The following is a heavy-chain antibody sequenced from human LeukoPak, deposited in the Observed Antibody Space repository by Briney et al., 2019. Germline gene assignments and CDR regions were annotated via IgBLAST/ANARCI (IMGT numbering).Heavy chain of an antibody. CDR3: AARLYSSSWYVDY. D-gene: IGHD6-13*01. Sequence: SATLSLTCAVYGGSFSGYYWSWIRQPPGKGLEWIGEINHSGSTNYNPSLKSRVTISVDTSKNQFSLKLSSVTAADTAVYYCAARLYSSSWYVDYWGQGTLVTVSS. J-gene: IGHJ4*02. V-gene: IGHV4-34*01. CDR1: GGSFSGYY. CDR2: INHSGST.